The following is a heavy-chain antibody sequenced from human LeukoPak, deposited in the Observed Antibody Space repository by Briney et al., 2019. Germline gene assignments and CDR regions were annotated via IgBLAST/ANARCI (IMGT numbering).Heavy chain of an antibody. Sequence: SQTLSLTRTVSGGSISSGGYYWSWIRQHPGKGLEWIGYIYYSGSTYYNPSLKSRVTISVDTSKNQFSLKLSSVTAADTAVYYCARLGDTVAPGFDPWGQGTLVTVSS. CDR1: GGSISSGGYY. CDR3: ARLGDTVAPGFDP. J-gene: IGHJ5*02. D-gene: IGHD4-23*01. V-gene: IGHV4-31*03. CDR2: IYYSGST.